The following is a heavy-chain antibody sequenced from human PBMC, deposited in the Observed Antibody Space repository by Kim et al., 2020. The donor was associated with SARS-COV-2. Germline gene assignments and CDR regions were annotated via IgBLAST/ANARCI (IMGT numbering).Heavy chain of an antibody. Sequence: GGSLRLSCAASGFTFSSYAMHWVRQAPGKGLEWVAVISYDGSNKYYADSVKGRFTISRDNSKNTLYLQMNSLRAEDTAVYYCARDWGIWQQLGPVRYWGQGTLVTVSS. CDR3: ARDWGIWQQLGPVRY. CDR2: ISYDGSNK. CDR1: GFTFSSYA. V-gene: IGHV3-30*04. J-gene: IGHJ4*02. D-gene: IGHD6-13*01.